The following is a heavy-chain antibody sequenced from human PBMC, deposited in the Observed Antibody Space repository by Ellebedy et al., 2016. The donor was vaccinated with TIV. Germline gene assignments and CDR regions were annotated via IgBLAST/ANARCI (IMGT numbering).Heavy chain of an antibody. D-gene: IGHD1-26*01. Sequence: MPGGSLRLSCNVSGGEITYYYWTWIRQPPGKGLERMGYLHDSGPTKYNPYLKSRVTISVDTSKNQFSLKLSSVTAADTAADYCARWVFGRTFDSWGKGTLVTVSS. CDR3: ARWVFGRTFDS. V-gene: IGHV4-59*01. CDR1: GGEITYYY. CDR2: LHDSGPT. J-gene: IGHJ4*02.